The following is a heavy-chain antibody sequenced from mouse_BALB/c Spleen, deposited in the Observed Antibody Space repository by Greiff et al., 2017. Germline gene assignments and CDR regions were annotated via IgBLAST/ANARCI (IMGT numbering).Heavy chain of an antibody. CDR1: GFSLTGYG. D-gene: IGHD1-2*01. J-gene: IGHJ4*01. CDR2: IWGDGST. Sequence: VKLMESGPGLVAPSQSLSITCTVSGFSLTGYGVNWVRQPPGKGLEWLGMIWGDGSTDYNSALKSRLSISKDNSKSQVFLKMNSLQTDDTARYYCARVSLLRLRAMDYWGQGTSVTVSS. CDR3: ARVSLLRLRAMDY. V-gene: IGHV2-6-7*01.